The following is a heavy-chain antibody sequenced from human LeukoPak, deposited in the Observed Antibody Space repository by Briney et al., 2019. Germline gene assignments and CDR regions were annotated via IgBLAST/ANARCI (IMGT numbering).Heavy chain of an antibody. D-gene: IGHD6-19*01. J-gene: IGHJ6*02. CDR3: ARHDRSGWFIYGMDV. V-gene: IGHV4-34*01. CDR1: GGSFSGYY. CDR2: INHSGST. Sequence: SETLSLTCAVYGGSFSGYYWSWIRQPPGKGLGWIGEINHSGSTNYNPSLKSRVTISVDTSKNQFSLKLSSVTAADTAVYYCARHDRSGWFIYGMDVWGQGTTVTVSS.